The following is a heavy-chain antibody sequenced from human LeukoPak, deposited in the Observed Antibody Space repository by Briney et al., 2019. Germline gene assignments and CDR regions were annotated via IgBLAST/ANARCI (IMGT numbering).Heavy chain of an antibody. V-gene: IGHV4-34*01. CDR2: INHSGST. Sequence: SETLSLTCAVYGGSFSGYYWSWIRQPPGKGLEWNGEINHSGSTNYNPSLKSRVTISVDTSKNQFSLKLSSVTAADTAVYYCARGKSYDFWSGYELGFDYWGQGTLVTVSS. D-gene: IGHD3-3*01. CDR3: ARGKSYDFWSGYELGFDY. CDR1: GGSFSGYY. J-gene: IGHJ4*02.